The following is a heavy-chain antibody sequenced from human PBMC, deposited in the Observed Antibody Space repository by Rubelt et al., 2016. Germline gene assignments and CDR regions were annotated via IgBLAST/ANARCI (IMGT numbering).Heavy chain of an antibody. V-gene: IGHV4-39*07. CDR1: GGSISSSSYY. CDR3: ARGVWGPFDY. D-gene: IGHD2-8*01. J-gene: IGHJ4*02. CDR2: INHSGST. Sequence: QLQLQESGPGLVKPSETLSLTCTVSGGSISSSSYYWGWIRQPPGKGLAWIGEINHSGSTNYNPSLKSRVTISVDTSKNQFSLKLSSVTAADTAVYYCARGVWGPFDYWGQGTLVTVSS.